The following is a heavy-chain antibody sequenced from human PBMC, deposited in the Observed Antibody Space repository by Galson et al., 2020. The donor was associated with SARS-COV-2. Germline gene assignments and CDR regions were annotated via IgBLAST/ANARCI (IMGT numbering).Heavy chain of an antibody. J-gene: IGHJ5*02. CDR1: GYTLTELS. V-gene: IGHV1-24*01. CDR3: ATAPAVIVGATVYRWFDP. D-gene: IGHD1-26*01. Sequence: ASVKVSCKVSGYTLTELSMHWVRQAPGKGLEWMGGFDPKDGETIYAQKFQGRVTMTEDTSTDTAYMELSSVRSEDTAVYYCATAPAVIVGATVYRWFDPWGQGTLVTVSS. CDR2: FDPKDGET.